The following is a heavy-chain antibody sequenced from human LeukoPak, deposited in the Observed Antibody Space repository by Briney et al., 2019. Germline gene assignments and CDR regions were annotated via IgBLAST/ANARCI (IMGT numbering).Heavy chain of an antibody. CDR2: ISYDGSNE. D-gene: IGHD3-22*01. Sequence: GGSLRLSCAASGFTFSSNAMHWVRQAPGKGLGWVAVISYDGSNEYYADSVKGRFTISRDNSKNTLYLQMNSLRAEDTAVYYCAKEGYYDSSGYYRHWGQGTLVTVSS. CDR3: AKEGYYDSSGYYRH. V-gene: IGHV3-30*04. CDR1: GFTFSSNA. J-gene: IGHJ4*02.